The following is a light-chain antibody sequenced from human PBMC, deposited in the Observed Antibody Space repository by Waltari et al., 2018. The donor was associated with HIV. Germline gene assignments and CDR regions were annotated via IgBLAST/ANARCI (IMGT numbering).Light chain of an antibody. CDR3: SSFAPTNKFYVL. Sequence: HSTLTPPPSASGSPAPSVTISCTGPLYNIGGHTYPPWYQQPPGKAPKLIMTEVTKKPSGVPYRFSGSKSGNTSSLTVSGLQADDEARYYCSSFAPTNKFYVLFGGGTTLTVL. J-gene: IGLJ2*01. CDR1: LYNIGGHTY. V-gene: IGLV2-8*01. CDR2: EVT.